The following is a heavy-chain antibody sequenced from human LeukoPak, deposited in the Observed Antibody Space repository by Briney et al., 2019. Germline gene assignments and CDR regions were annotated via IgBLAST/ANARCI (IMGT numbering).Heavy chain of an antibody. J-gene: IGHJ4*02. Sequence: PGGSLRLSCAASGFTFSSYETNWVRQAPGKGLEWVSYIRSSGSTIYYADSVKGRFTISRDNAKNSLYLQMNSLRAEDTAVYYCARSSSVLWWYLDYWGQGTLVTVSS. CDR3: ARSSSVLWWYLDY. CDR2: IRSSGSTI. D-gene: IGHD2-21*01. CDR1: GFTFSSYE. V-gene: IGHV3-48*03.